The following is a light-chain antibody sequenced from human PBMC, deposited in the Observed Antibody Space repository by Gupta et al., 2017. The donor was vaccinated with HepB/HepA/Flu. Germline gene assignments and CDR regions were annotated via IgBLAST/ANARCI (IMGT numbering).Light chain of an antibody. CDR3: QQRSNWPRFT. J-gene: IGKJ3*01. V-gene: IGKV3-11*01. CDR2: DAS. CDR1: QSVSSY. Sequence: EIVSTQSPATLSLSPGERATLSCRASQSVSSYLAWYQQKPGQAPRLLIYDASNRATGIPARFSGSGSGTDFTLTISSLEPEDFAVYYCQQRSNWPRFTFGPETKVDIK.